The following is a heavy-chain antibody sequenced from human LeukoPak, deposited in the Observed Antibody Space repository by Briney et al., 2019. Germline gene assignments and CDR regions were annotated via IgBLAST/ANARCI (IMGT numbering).Heavy chain of an antibody. CDR1: GGSISSNSYY. CDR2: IYYSENT. CDR3: ARGTERWLQSPYYYYMDV. J-gene: IGHJ6*03. V-gene: IGHV4-39*07. Sequence: SETLSLTCIVFGGSISSNSYYWGWIRQPPGKGLEWIGSIYYSENTYYNPSLKSRVTISVDTSKNQFSLKLSSVTAADTAVYYCARGTERWLQSPYYYYMDVWGKGTTVTVSS. D-gene: IGHD5-24*01.